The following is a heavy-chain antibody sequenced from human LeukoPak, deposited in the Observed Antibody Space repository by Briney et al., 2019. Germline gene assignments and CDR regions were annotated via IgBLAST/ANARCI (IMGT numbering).Heavy chain of an antibody. D-gene: IGHD5-12*01. CDR1: GGSFSGYY. CDR2: IYYSGNT. Sequence: SETLSLTCAVYGGSFSGYYWSWIRQPPGKGLEWIGSIYYSGNTYYNASLKSRVTISVDTSKNQFSLKLSSVTAADTAVYYCARRGWLRLRPRSYFDYWGQGTLVTVSS. CDR3: ARRGWLRLRPRSYFDY. J-gene: IGHJ4*02. V-gene: IGHV4-34*01.